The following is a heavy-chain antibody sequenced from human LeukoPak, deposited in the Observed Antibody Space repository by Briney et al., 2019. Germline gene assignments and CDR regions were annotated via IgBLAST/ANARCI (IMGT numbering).Heavy chain of an antibody. J-gene: IGHJ4*02. Sequence: SETLSLTCTVSGGSISGFYWSWIRQPPGGGLEWIGYIFYSGTTHYNPSLESRVAMSIDTSKNEFSLKLTSVTATDTAVYYRARGSPTAQYWGQGILVTVSS. CDR1: GGSISGFY. CDR2: IFYSGTT. V-gene: IGHV4-59*01. CDR3: ARGSPTAQY.